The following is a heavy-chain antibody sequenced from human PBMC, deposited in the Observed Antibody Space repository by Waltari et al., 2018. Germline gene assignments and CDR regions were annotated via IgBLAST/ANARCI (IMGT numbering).Heavy chain of an antibody. Sequence: QVQLQQGGAGLLKPSETLSLSGTFHAGSFSGPFWTWFRQAPGTGLEWLGEIDHRGSTHNNPSFRSRLPLSVATSKNQFSLQLNSVTPADTALYYCARERSRDFDWLPNVLDVWGLGTLVTVSS. CDR1: AGSFSGPF. V-gene: IGHV4-34*02. CDR2: IDHRGST. J-gene: IGHJ3*01. CDR3: ARERSRDFDWLPNVLDV. D-gene: IGHD3-9*01.